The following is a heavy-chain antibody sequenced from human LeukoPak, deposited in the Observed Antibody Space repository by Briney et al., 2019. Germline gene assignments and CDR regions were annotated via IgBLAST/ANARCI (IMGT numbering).Heavy chain of an antibody. V-gene: IGHV1-18*01. CDR3: ARPNYPGGSGSYGGHNWFDP. D-gene: IGHD3-10*01. CDR1: GYTFTNYG. J-gene: IGHJ5*02. Sequence: GASVKVSCKASGYTFTNYGISWVRQAPGQGLEWMGWISGYNGNTNYAQKLQGRVTMTTDTSTSTAYMELRSLISDDTAVYYCARPNYPGGSGSYGGHNWFDPWGQGTLVTVSS. CDR2: ISGYNGNT.